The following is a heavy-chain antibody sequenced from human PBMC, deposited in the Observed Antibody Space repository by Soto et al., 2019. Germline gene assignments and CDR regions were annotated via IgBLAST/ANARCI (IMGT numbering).Heavy chain of an antibody. D-gene: IGHD2-15*01. CDR1: GDTFSTYA. CDR3: ARGGRSVVVAATPRWFDP. V-gene: IGHV1-69*06. J-gene: IGHJ5*02. CDR2: IIPIFGTA. Sequence: QVQLVQSGAEVKKPGSSVKVSCKTSGDTFSTYAINWVRQAPGQGLEWMGGIIPIFGTANYAQKFQARVTITEDRSTSTADMELSRLRSEDTAVYFGARGGRSVVVAATPRWFDPWGQGTLVTVSS.